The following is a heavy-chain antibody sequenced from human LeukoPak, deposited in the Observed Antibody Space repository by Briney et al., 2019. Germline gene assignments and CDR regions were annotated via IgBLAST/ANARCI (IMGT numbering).Heavy chain of an antibody. V-gene: IGHV4-39*07. CDR1: GGSISSSSYY. D-gene: IGHD3-22*01. Sequence: SETLSLTCTVSGGSISSSSYYWGWLRQPPGTGLEWIGSIYYSGSTYYNPSLKSRVTISVDTSKNQFSLKLSSVTAADTAVYYCAGAADYYDSSGYWFNAFDIWGQGTMVTVSS. CDR2: IYYSGST. J-gene: IGHJ3*02. CDR3: AGAADYYDSSGYWFNAFDI.